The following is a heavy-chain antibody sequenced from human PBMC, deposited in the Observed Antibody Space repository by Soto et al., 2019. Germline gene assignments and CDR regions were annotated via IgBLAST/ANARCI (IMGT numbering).Heavy chain of an antibody. CDR3: ARSPRRVGGKWYLDY. D-gene: IGHD2-15*01. V-gene: IGHV4-4*02. CDR1: GDSFSGPNS. CDR2: ILQTGHT. Sequence: QVQLQESGPGLVKPSGTLALTCAVSGDSFSGPNSWTWVRQPPGKGLEWIGDILQTGHTDYSPSLSSRLTISIDTSKREFSLNLTSVTATDTAVYYCARSPRRVGGKWYLDYWGQGALVTVSS. J-gene: IGHJ4*02.